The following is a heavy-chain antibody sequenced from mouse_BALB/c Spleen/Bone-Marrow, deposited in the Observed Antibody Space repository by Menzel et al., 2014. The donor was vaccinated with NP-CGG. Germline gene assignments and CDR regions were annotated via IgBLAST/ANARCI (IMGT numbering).Heavy chain of an antibody. CDR1: GFTFTSYT. V-gene: IGHV5-12-2*01. J-gene: IGHJ3*01. CDR2: ISNGGGST. D-gene: IGHD2-4*01. Sequence: EVKLMESGGGLVQPGGSLKLSCAASGFTFTSYTMSWVRQTPEKRLEWVAYISNGGGSTCYPDTVKGRFTISRDNAKNTLYLQMSSLKSEDTAIYYCTREDYGAYWGQGTLVTVSA. CDR3: TREDYGAY.